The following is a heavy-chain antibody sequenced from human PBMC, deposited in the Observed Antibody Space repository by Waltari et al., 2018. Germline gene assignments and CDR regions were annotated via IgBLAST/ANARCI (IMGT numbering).Heavy chain of an antibody. D-gene: IGHD6-19*01. CDR1: RLNLFNYE. J-gene: IGHJ4*02. V-gene: IGHV3-48*03. CDR2: IGTSAGDI. CDR3: ATDVSGWVDFEH. Sequence: EVQLVESGGRVVQPGGSLRLHCLFHRLNLFNYEMAWVRQAPGKGLEWISYIGTSAGDIYYAESVKGRFTISRDNVKNSLYLQMNSLRVEDTAVYYCATDVSGWVDFEHWGRGTLVTVSS.